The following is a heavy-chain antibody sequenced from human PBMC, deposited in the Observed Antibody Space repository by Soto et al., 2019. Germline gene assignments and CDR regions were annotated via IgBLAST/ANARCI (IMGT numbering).Heavy chain of an antibody. CDR3: ARDYRPDYGDYYYGMDV. Sequence: QVQLVESGGGVVQPGRSLRLSCAASGFTFSSYGMHWVRQAPGKGLEWVAVIWYDGSNKYYADSVKGRFTISRDNSKNTLYLQMNSLRAEDTAVYYCARDYRPDYGDYYYGMDVWGQGTTVTVSS. CDR1: GFTFSSYG. V-gene: IGHV3-33*01. D-gene: IGHD4-17*01. J-gene: IGHJ6*02. CDR2: IWYDGSNK.